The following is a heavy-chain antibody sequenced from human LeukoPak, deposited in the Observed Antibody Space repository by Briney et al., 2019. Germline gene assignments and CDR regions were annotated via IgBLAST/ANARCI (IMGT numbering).Heavy chain of an antibody. D-gene: IGHD3-10*01. J-gene: IGHJ6*02. Sequence: ASVKGSCKASGYTFTSYGISWVRQAPGQGLEWMGWISAYNGNTNYAQKLQGRVTMTTDTSTSTAYMELRSLRSDDTAVYYCARDTPRGPYYYYGMDVWGQGTTVTVSS. CDR3: ARDTPRGPYYYYGMDV. CDR2: ISAYNGNT. CDR1: GYTFTSYG. V-gene: IGHV1-18*01.